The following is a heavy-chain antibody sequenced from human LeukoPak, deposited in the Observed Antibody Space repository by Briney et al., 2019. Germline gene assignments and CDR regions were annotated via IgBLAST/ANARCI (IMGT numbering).Heavy chain of an antibody. Sequence: GESLKIYCKGSGYSFTSYWIGWVRQMPGKGLEWMGIIYPGDSDTRYSPSFQGQVTISADKSISTAYLQWSSLKASDTAMYYCARRLAAAGTSIYFDYWGQGTLVTVSS. V-gene: IGHV5-51*01. CDR3: ARRLAAAGTSIYFDY. D-gene: IGHD6-13*01. J-gene: IGHJ4*02. CDR1: GYSFTSYW. CDR2: IYPGDSDT.